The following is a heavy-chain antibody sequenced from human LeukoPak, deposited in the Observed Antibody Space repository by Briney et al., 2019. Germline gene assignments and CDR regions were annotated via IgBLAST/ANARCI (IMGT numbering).Heavy chain of an antibody. CDR2: ISAYNGNT. V-gene: IGHV1-18*01. CDR1: GYTFTSYG. CDR3: ARDPGGITMVRGVISHHFDY. Sequence: ASVKVSCRASGYTFTSYGISWVRQAPGQGLEWMGWISAYNGNTNYAQKLQGRVTMTTDTSTSTAYMELRSLRSDDTAVYYCARDPGGITMVRGVISHHFDYWGQGTLVTVSS. D-gene: IGHD3-10*01. J-gene: IGHJ4*02.